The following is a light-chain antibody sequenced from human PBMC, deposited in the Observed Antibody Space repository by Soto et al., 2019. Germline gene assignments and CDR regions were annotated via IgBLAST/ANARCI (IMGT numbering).Light chain of an antibody. CDR3: QQRSNWPSLT. V-gene: IGKV3-11*01. CDR1: QSVSSY. Sequence: EIVLTQSPATLSLSPGERATLSGRASQSVSSYLAWYQQKPGQAPRLLIYDASNRATGIPARFSGSGSGTDFTLTISSLEPEDFAVYYCQQRSNWPSLTFGGGAKVDIK. CDR2: DAS. J-gene: IGKJ4*01.